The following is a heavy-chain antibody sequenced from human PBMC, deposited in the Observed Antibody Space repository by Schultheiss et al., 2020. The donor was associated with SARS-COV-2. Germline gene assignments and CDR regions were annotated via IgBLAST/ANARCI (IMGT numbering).Heavy chain of an antibody. D-gene: IGHD1-26*01. CDR3: AKDGKVGASASFDD. J-gene: IGHJ4*02. V-gene: IGHV3-23*01. CDR2: ISGSNGSST. CDR1: GFTFSSYA. Sequence: GGSLRLSCAASGFTFSSYAMSWVRQAPGKGLEWVSAISGSNGSSTSYADTVKGGFTISRVNAKNTLYLQMISLRVEDTTVYYCAKDGKVGASASFDDWGQGTLVTVSS.